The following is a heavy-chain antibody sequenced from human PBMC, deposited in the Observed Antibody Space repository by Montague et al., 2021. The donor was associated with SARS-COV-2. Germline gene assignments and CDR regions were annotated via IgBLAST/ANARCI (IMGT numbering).Heavy chain of an antibody. CDR2: LLLEKNT. J-gene: IGHJ4*02. V-gene: IGHV4-4*07. CDR3: VRDQGRSNWNYPDY. D-gene: IGHD1-20*01. CDR1: GVAELRRR. Sequence: SETLSLTCTVSGVAELRRRSEEHTSELQSHHELVCRLLLEKNTSYNPSLTSRVTMSVDTSKNQFSLKLSSVTAADTAVYYCVRDQGRSNWNYPDYWGQGTRVTVSS.